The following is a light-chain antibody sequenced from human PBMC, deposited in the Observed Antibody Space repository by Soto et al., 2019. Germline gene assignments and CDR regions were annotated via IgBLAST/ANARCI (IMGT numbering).Light chain of an antibody. CDR3: QQYNSYPGT. CDR1: QSISSW. CDR2: KAS. V-gene: IGKV1-5*03. J-gene: IGKJ1*01. Sequence: DIQMTQSPSTLSASVGDRVTITCRASQSISSWLAWYQQKPGKAPKLLIYKASSLESGVPSRFSGSGSGTEFTLTISSLQPDDFATYYCQQYNSYPGTFGQGTQVEI.